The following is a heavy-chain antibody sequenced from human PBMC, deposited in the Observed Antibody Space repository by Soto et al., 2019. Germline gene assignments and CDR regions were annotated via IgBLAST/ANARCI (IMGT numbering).Heavy chain of an antibody. J-gene: IGHJ3*02. CDR3: TRGSLWELPHDSFHI. D-gene: IGHD1-26*01. CDR1: GYTFTSYG. CDR2: ISAYNGNT. V-gene: IGHV1-18*01. Sequence: QVQLVQSGAEVKKPGASVKVSCKASGYTFTSYGISWVRQAPGQGLEWMGWISAYNGNTNYAQKLQGRVTMTTDTSTSTAYMELRSLRSDDTALHFRTRGSLWELPHDSFHIWGQGTMVTVSS.